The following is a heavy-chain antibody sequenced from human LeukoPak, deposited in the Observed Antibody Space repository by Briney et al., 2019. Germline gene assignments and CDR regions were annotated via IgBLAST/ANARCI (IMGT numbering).Heavy chain of an antibody. CDR2: IIPIFGTA. CDR1: GGTFSSYA. D-gene: IGHD3-22*01. J-gene: IGHJ4*02. CDR3: ARGNEFYDSSGYDY. V-gene: IGHV1-69*13. Sequence: GASVTVSCKASGGTFSSYAISWVRRAPGQGLEWMGGIIPIFGTANYAQKFQGRVTITADESTSTAYMEPSSLRSEDTAVYYCARGNEFYDSSGYDYWGQGTLVTVSS.